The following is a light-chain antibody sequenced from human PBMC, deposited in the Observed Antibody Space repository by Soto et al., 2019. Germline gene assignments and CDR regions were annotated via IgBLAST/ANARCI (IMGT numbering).Light chain of an antibody. J-gene: IGKJ3*01. CDR1: ESVRDKY. V-gene: IGKV3-20*01. CDR2: GAS. CDR3: QQYGSSPLFS. Sequence: EIVLTHSPGTLSLSPGERATLSCSASESVRDKYLAWYQQKPGQAPRLLIYGASTRATGIPDRFSGSGSGIDFTLTINTLEPEDFAVYYCQQYGSSPLFSFGPGTKVDI.